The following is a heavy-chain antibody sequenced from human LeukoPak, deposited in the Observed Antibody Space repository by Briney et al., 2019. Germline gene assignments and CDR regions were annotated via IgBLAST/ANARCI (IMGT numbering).Heavy chain of an antibody. CDR3: AKGGEDSGYNSHFDY. D-gene: IGHD5-24*01. J-gene: IGHJ4*02. V-gene: IGHV3-23*01. CDR1: GFTFTSYA. CDR2: ISGSGGSR. Sequence: GGSLRLSCATSGFTFTSYALGWFRQAPGKGLEWVSLISGSGGSRYYGDSVKGRFTISRDNSKNLVYLEMNSLRAADRAVYYCAKGGEDSGYNSHFDYWGQGTLVIVSS.